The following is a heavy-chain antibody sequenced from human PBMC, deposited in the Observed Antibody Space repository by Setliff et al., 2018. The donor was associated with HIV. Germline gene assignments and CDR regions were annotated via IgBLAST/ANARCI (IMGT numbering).Heavy chain of an antibody. Sequence: ASVKVSCKASGYTFTGSYMHWVRQAPGQGLEWMGWINPSSGGIHYAQNFRDRVAMTRDTSIRTAYMELRRLRSDDTAIYYCARGFGHCGGDCYSDLFDYWGQGTLVTVSS. CDR2: INPSSGGI. D-gene: IGHD2-21*02. V-gene: IGHV1-2*02. CDR3: ARGFGHCGGDCYSDLFDY. CDR1: GYTFTGSY. J-gene: IGHJ4*02.